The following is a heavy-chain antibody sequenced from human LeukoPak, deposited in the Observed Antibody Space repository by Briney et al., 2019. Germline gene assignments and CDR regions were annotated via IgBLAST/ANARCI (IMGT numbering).Heavy chain of an antibody. J-gene: IGHJ4*02. V-gene: IGHV3-49*04. Sequence: GGSLRLSCTASGFTFGDYGVSWVRQAPGKGLEWVAFIRSKAYGPTAEYAASVKGRFTISRDDSKSIAYLQMNSLKTEDTGVYYCTREPVDSYDSSGYLDCWGQGTRVTVSS. D-gene: IGHD3-22*01. CDR1: GFTFGDYG. CDR3: TREPVDSYDSSGYLDC. CDR2: IRSKAYGPTA.